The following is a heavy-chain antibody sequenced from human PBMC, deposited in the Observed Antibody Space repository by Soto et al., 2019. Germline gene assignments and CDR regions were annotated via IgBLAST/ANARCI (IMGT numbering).Heavy chain of an antibody. D-gene: IGHD5-12*01. J-gene: IGHJ6*02. V-gene: IGHV3-30*03. Sequence: GGSLRLSCAASGFTFSSYGMHWVRQAPGKGLEWVAVISYDGSNKYYADSVKGRFTISRDNSKNTLYLQMNSLRAEDTAVYYCATSLSGYEFYYYYGMDVWGQGTTVTVSS. CDR1: GFTFSSYG. CDR3: ATSLSGYEFYYYYGMDV. CDR2: ISYDGSNK.